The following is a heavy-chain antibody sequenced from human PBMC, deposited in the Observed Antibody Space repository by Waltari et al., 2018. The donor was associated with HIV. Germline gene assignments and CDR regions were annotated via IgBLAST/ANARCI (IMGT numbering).Heavy chain of an antibody. V-gene: IGHV1-2*02. Sequence: QVQLVQSGAEVKKPGASVKVSCKASGYTFTGYYMHWVRQAPGQGLAWMGWINPNSGGTNYAQKFQGRVTMTRDTSISTAYMELSRLRSDDTAVYYCARDPPPSRITIFGPFYGMDVWGQGTTVTVSS. D-gene: IGHD3-3*01. CDR1: GYTFTGYY. J-gene: IGHJ6*02. CDR2: INPNSGGT. CDR3: ARDPPPSRITIFGPFYGMDV.